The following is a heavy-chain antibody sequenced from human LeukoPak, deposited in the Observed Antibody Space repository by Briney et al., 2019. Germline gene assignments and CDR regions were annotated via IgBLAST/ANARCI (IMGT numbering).Heavy chain of an antibody. D-gene: IGHD1-26*01. CDR2: FYHSGST. CDR3: AGGKCRGSHIDY. V-gene: IGHV4-38-2*02. J-gene: IGHJ4*02. CDR1: GYSISSDYY. Sequence: SETLSLTCTVSGYSISSDYYWGWIRQPPGEGLEWIGIFYHSGSTYYNPALKSRVTISVDTSKKQFSLKLRSVTAADTAVYYGAGGKCRGSHIDYWGQGTLVTVSS.